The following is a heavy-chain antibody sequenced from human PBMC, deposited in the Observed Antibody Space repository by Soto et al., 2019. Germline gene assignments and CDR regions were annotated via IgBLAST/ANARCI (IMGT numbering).Heavy chain of an antibody. J-gene: IGHJ4*02. CDR1: GFSFSDYY. CDR3: ARDLGYYASDGYFDY. CDR2: ISSSGDII. Sequence: GGSLRLSCAGSGFSFSDYYMRWIRQAPGKGLEWVSYISSSGDIIYYADSVKGRFTISRDNAKNSLYLQMNSLRAEDTAVYYCARDLGYYASDGYFDYWGQGTVVTVSS. V-gene: IGHV3-11*01. D-gene: IGHD3-22*01.